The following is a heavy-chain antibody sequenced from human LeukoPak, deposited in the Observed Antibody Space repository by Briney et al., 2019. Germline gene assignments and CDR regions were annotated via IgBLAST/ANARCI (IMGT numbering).Heavy chain of an antibody. V-gene: IGHV3-53*01. J-gene: IGHJ6*03. CDR2: NYSGGST. Sequence: GGSLRLSCAASGFTVSSNYMIWPPHAPGKAVEGGAINYSGGSTFYAGSVKGRFTISRDNAKNCLYLQMNSLRAEDTALYYCARDRYSYGYYYYYYMDVWGKGTTVTVSS. CDR3: ARDRYSYGYYYYYYMDV. D-gene: IGHD5-18*01. CDR1: GFTVSSNY.